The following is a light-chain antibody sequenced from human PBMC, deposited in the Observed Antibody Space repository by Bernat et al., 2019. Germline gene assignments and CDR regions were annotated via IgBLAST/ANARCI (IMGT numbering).Light chain of an antibody. CDR2: AAS. CDR3: QQSYSTPR. Sequence: DIQMTQSPSSLSASVGDRVTITCRASQSISNYLNWYQQEPGKAPKLLIYAASSLRSGVPSRFSGSGSGTDFTLTISTLQPEDFATYYCQQSYSTPRFGGGTKVEIK. V-gene: IGKV1-39*01. J-gene: IGKJ4*01. CDR1: QSISNY.